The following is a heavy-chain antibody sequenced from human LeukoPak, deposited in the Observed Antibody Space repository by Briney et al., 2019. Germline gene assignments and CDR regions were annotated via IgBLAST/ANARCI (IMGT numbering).Heavy chain of an antibody. Sequence: PSETLSLTCTVSGGSISTYYWSWIRQPPGKGLEWIGYIYYTGSTEHNPSLKSRVNLSVDTFKNQFSLRLNSVTAADTAVYYCARSYGSGNYFDYWGQGTLVTVSS. V-gene: IGHV4-59*01. CDR1: GGSISTYY. J-gene: IGHJ4*02. CDR2: IYYTGST. D-gene: IGHD3-10*01. CDR3: ARSYGSGNYFDY.